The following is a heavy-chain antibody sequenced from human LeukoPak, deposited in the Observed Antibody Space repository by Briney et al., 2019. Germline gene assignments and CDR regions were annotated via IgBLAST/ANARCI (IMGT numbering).Heavy chain of an antibody. J-gene: IGHJ6*02. Sequence: SETLSLTCAVSGYSISSGNWWGWIRQPPGKGLEWIGYIYYSGSTYYNQSLKSRVTMSVDTSKNQFSLKLSSVTAVDTAGYYCARRARGNGMDVWGQGTTVTVSS. CDR3: ARRARGNGMDV. D-gene: IGHD1-26*01. CDR1: GYSISSGNW. CDR2: IYYSGST. V-gene: IGHV4-28*01.